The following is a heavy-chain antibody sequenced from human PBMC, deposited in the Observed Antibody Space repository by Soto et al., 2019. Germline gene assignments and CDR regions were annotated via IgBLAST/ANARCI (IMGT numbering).Heavy chain of an antibody. CDR1: GNTFTYRY. J-gene: IGHJ1*01. V-gene: IGHV1-45*02. CDR2: ITPFSGDV. CDR3: AGGGAGFGPFTCQHPGH. Sequence: GASVKVSCKALGNTFTYRYLHWVRQAPGQALEWMGWITPFSGDVHYAQKFQERVTITRDRSINTAYMQMSSLRSEDTAMYFCAGGGAGFGPFTCQHPGHWGQGGLVTVSS. D-gene: IGHD3-16*01.